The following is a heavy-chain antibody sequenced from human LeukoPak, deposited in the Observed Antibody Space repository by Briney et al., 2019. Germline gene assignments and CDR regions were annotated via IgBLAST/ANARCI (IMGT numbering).Heavy chain of an antibody. Sequence: SETRSLTCAVYGGSFSGYHWSWIRQPPGKGLEWIGEINHSGSTKYNPSLKSRVTIAVDTSKNQISLKLSSVTAADTAVYYCARVGNLDHLWYFDLWGRGTLVTVSS. CDR3: ARVGNLDHLWYFDL. J-gene: IGHJ2*01. CDR1: GGSFSGYH. V-gene: IGHV4-34*01. CDR2: INHSGST. D-gene: IGHD1-14*01.